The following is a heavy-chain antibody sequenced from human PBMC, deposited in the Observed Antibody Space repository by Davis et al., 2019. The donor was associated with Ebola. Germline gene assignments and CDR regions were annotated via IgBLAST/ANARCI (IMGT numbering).Heavy chain of an antibody. CDR2: IRSKANSYAT. CDR1: GFTFSGSA. CDR3: STSSPDY. D-gene: IGHD2-2*01. J-gene: IGHJ4*02. V-gene: IGHV3-73*01. Sequence: GESLKISCAASGFTFSGSAMHWVRQASGKGLEWVGRIRSKANSYATAYAASVKGRFTISRDDSKNTAYLQMNGLKTEDTAVYYCSTSSPDYWGQGTLVTVSS.